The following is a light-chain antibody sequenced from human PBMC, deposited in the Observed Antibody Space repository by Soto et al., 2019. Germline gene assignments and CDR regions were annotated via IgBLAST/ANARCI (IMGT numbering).Light chain of an antibody. Sequence: EIVLTQSPGSLSLSPGERVTLSCRASQSINSAHLAWYQQRPGQAPRLLIYATSRRATGTPDRFSGSGAGTDFTHTISGLEPEDFAVYYCQLYGRSPQFGQGTKLEIK. CDR1: QSINSAH. CDR3: QLYGRSPQ. CDR2: ATS. V-gene: IGKV3-20*01. J-gene: IGKJ2*01.